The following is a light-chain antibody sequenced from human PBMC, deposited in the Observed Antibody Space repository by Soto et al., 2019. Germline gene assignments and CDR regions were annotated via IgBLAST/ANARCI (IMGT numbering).Light chain of an antibody. CDR2: GAS. CDR1: QTIHTY. V-gene: IGKV1-39*01. Sequence: DIQMIHSPSSLSAFVGGRVSITCRASQTIHTYVNWYQQKPGKAPRLLIYGASTLQRGVPARFSGSGSGTDFTLSISSLLPEDSATYYCQQSFSALFTFGQGTRLEIK. J-gene: IGKJ5*01. CDR3: QQSFSALFT.